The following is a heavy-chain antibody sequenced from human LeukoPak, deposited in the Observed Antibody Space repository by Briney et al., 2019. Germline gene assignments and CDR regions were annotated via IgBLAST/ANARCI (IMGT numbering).Heavy chain of an antibody. V-gene: IGHV1-2*02. CDR2: INPNSGGT. CDR1: GYTFTGYY. CDR3: ARGLPSRYSSSWYVPFEDY. Sequence: ASVKVSCKASGYTFTGYYMHWVRQAPGQGLEWMGWINPNSGGTNYAQKFQGRVTMTRDTSISTAYTELSRLRSDDTAVYYCARGLPSRYSSSWYVPFEDYWGQGTLVTVSS. D-gene: IGHD6-13*01. J-gene: IGHJ4*02.